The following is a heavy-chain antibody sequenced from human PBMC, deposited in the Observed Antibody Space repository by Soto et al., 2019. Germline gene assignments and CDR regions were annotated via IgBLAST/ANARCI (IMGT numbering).Heavy chain of an antibody. CDR3: AKWYYYDSRPRKDFDY. CDR2: VSGSGGTT. CDR1: GFTFSSYA. D-gene: IGHD3-22*01. V-gene: IGHV3-23*01. Sequence: EVQLLESGGGLVQPGGSVRLSCAASGFTFSSYAMGWVRQAPGKGLEWVSAVSGSGGTTYYADSVKGRFTISRDNSKNTVYLQMNSLRVEDTAVYYCAKWYYYDSRPRKDFDYWGQGTLVIVSS. J-gene: IGHJ4*02.